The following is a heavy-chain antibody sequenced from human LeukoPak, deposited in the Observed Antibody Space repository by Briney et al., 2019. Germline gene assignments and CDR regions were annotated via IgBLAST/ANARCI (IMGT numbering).Heavy chain of an antibody. D-gene: IGHD6-13*01. Sequence: GASVKVSCKASGYTLTGYYMHWVRQAPGQGLEWMGWINPNSGGTNYAQKFQGRVTMTRDTSISTAYMELSRLGSDDTAVYYCARVLRGIAAAGTRWLDPWGQGTLVTVSS. CDR1: GYTLTGYY. J-gene: IGHJ5*02. CDR3: ARVLRGIAAAGTRWLDP. CDR2: INPNSGGT. V-gene: IGHV1-2*02.